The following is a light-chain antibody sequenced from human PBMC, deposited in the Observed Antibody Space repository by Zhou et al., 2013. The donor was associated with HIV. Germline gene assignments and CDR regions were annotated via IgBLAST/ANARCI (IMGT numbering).Light chain of an antibody. CDR1: QTISSY. J-gene: IGKJ2*01. Sequence: DIQMTQSPPSLSVSVGDRVTITCRASQTISSYLNWYQMKSGKAPSLLISGVSTLQSGVPLRFSGSGSGTDFTLTISDLQPEDIATYYCQQSYTTPYTFGQGTKLEIK. CDR3: QQSYTTPYT. CDR2: GVS. V-gene: IGKV1-39*01.